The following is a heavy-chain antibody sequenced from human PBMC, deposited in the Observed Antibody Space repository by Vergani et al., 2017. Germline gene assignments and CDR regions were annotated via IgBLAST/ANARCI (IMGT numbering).Heavy chain of an antibody. D-gene: IGHD3-3*01. CDR2: ISGSGGST. CDR3: ARGTSYYEFWSGYYNYYYYGMDV. CDR1: GFTFSSYA. V-gene: IGHV3-23*01. Sequence: EVQLLESGGGLVQPGGSLRLSCAASGFTFSSYAMSWVRQAPGKGLEWVSAISGSGGSTYYADSVKGRFTISRDNSKNTLYLQMNSLRAEDTAVYYCARGTSYYEFWSGYYNYYYYGMDVWGQGTTVTVSS. J-gene: IGHJ6*02.